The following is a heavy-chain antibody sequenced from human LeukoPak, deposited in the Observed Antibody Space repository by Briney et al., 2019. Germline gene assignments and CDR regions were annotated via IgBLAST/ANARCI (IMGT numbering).Heavy chain of an antibody. V-gene: IGHV1-46*01. J-gene: IGHJ3*02. Sequence: ASVKVSCKASGYTFTSYYMHWVRQAPGQGLGWMGIINPSGGSTSYAQKFQGRVTMTRDTSTSTVYMELSSLRSEDTAVYYCASVVVVADRSDAFDIWGQGTMVTVSS. D-gene: IGHD2-15*01. CDR1: GYTFTSYY. CDR3: ASVVVVADRSDAFDI. CDR2: INPSGGST.